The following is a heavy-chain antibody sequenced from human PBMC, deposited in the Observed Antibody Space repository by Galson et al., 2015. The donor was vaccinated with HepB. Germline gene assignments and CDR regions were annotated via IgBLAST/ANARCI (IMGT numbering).Heavy chain of an antibody. V-gene: IGHV3-30*18. J-gene: IGHJ4*02. D-gene: IGHD5-12*01. CDR2: ISYDGSNE. CDR1: GFTVTTNY. CDR3: AKPRDSSSGYGFLLDY. Sequence: LRLSCAASGFTVTTNYMGWVRQAPGKGLEWVAVISYDGSNEYYADSVKGRFTIFRDNSKNTLYLQMNSLRAEDTAVYYCAKPRDSSSGYGFLLDYWGQGTLVTVSS.